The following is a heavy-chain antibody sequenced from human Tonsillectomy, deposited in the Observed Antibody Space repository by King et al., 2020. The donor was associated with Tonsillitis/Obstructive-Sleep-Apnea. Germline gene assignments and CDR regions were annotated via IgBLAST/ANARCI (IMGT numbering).Heavy chain of an antibody. V-gene: IGHV5-51*01. D-gene: IGHD4-17*01. CDR3: ARLPSDGDYIWYFDL. J-gene: IGHJ2*01. CDR1: GYSFTSYW. CDR2: IYPGDSDT. Sequence: QLVQSGAEVKKPGESLKISCKGSGYSFTSYWIGWVRQMPGKGLEWVGIIYPGDSDTRYSPSFQGQVTISADKSISTAYLQWSSLKAADTAMYYCARLPSDGDYIWYFDLWGRGTLVTVSS.